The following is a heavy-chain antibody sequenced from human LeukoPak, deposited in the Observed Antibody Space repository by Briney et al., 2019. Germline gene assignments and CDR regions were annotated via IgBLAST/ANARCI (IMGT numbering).Heavy chain of an antibody. D-gene: IGHD6-6*01. V-gene: IGHV4-4*09. CDR3: ARHDAGIAARPFDN. J-gene: IGHJ4*02. CDR2: IHASGPT. Sequence: SETPDLTCMGSGGAIRTYYWSWIRWPPPTGLLWLAYIHASGPTNYNPSLKSRITISVDTSKNQFSLKLSSVTAADTAVYYRARHDAGIAARPFDNWGQGTLVTVSS. CDR1: GGAIRTYY.